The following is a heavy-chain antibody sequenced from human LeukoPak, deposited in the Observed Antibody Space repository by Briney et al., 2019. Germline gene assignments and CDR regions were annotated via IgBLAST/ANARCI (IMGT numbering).Heavy chain of an antibody. CDR3: ARGPNSNWSGLDF. CDR2: ISPTGSAT. CDR1: GFSFSGHW. Sequence: GGSLRLSCTASGFSFSGHWMHWARQLPGKGLVWVSRISPTGSATSYADSVKGRFTVSRDNAKNTLYLQVNNLRAEDTAVYYCARGPNSNWSGLDFWGQGTLLTVSS. D-gene: IGHD6-6*01. J-gene: IGHJ4*02. V-gene: IGHV3-74*01.